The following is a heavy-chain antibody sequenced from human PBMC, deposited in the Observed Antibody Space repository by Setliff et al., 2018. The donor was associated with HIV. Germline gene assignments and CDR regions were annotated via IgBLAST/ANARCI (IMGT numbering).Heavy chain of an antibody. V-gene: IGHV4-4*09. CDR1: GGSNSGDY. D-gene: IGHD1-7*01. CDR2: IHTSGRT. J-gene: IGHJ4*02. CDR3: ARHPREETQRNYKFDS. Sequence: PSETLSLTCTVAGGSNSGDYWSWIRQPPGKGLEWIGYIHTSGRTNYNYPFKTRANISRDTSKNQFSLRLSSLPATDTAMYYCARHPREETQRNYKFDSWGQGTLVTVSS.